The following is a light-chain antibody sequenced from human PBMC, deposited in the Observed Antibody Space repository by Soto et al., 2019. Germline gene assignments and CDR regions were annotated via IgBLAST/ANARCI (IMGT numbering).Light chain of an antibody. J-gene: IGKJ3*01. CDR3: QQYNSYSGT. CDR2: DAS. Sequence: DIQMTQSPSTLSASVGDRVTITCRASQSISSWLAWYQQKPGKAPKLLIYDASSLESGVPSRFSGSGSGTEFTLTISSLQPDDFATYYCQQYNSYSGTFGPGTKVDSK. CDR1: QSISSW. V-gene: IGKV1-5*01.